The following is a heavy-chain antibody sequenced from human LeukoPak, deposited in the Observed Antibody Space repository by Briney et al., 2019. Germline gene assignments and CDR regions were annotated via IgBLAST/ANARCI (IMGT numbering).Heavy chain of an antibody. V-gene: IGHV1-2*02. D-gene: IGHD6-13*01. Sequence: ASVTVSCTASGHTFTGHYMHWVRQAPGQALEWMGWVSPSSGDTKYAQNFEGRVTMTRDTYMSTAFMERSRLASDDTAVYYCARVRIEAAGRGLDYWGQGTRVTVSS. CDR3: ARVRIEAAGRGLDY. J-gene: IGHJ4*02. CDR1: GHTFTGHY. CDR2: VSPSSGDT.